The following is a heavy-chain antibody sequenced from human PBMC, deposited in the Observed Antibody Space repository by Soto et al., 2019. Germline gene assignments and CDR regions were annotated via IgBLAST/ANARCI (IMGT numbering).Heavy chain of an antibody. Sequence: EVQLVETGGDLIQPGGSLRLSCAASGFTVSSDSMTWVRQAPGKGLEWISIIYSDNNTDYADSVKGRFSISRDTSKNILYRQMNSLRAEDTAEYYCARHYSAMGVWGQATTVTVSS. V-gene: IGHV3-53*02. CDR3: ARHYSAMGV. CDR2: IYSDNNT. CDR1: GFTVSSDS. J-gene: IGHJ6*02.